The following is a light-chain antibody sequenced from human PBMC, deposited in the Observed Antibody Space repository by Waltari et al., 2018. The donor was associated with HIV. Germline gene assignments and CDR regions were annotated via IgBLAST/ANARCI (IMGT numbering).Light chain of an antibody. V-gene: IGKV1-27*01. CDR2: AAS. CDR1: QGISNY. Sequence: DFQMTQSPSSLSASVGDRVTITCRASQGISNYVAWYQHKVRQPPKLLIYAASPLKSGVPSRFSATGSGTDFTLTISSLQPEDVATYYCQKYNGAPFTFGPGTKV. CDR3: QKYNGAPFT. J-gene: IGKJ3*01.